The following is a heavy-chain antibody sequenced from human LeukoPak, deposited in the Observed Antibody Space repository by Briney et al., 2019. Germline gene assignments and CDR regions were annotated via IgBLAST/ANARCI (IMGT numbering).Heavy chain of an antibody. J-gene: IGHJ4*02. CDR3: ARAPYFDWLLYPSPFFDY. CDR2: IYYSGST. Sequence: SETLSLTCTASGGSISSYCWSWIRQPPGKGLEWIGYIYYSGSTNYNPSLKSRVTISVDTSKKQFSLNLSSVTAADTAVYYCARAPYFDWLLYPSPFFDYWGQGTLVTVSS. D-gene: IGHD3-9*01. V-gene: IGHV4-59*01. CDR1: GGSISSYC.